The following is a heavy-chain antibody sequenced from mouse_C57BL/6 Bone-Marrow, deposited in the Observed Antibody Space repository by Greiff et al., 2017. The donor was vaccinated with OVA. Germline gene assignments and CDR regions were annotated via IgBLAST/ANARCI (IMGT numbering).Heavy chain of an antibody. V-gene: IGHV1-54*01. J-gene: IGHJ3*01. Sequence: QVQLQQSGAELVRPGTSVKVSCKASGYAFTNYLIEWVKQRPGQGLEWIGVINPGSGGTNYNEKFKGKATLTADKSSSTAYMQLSSLTSEDSAVYFCARGVYYLAWFAYWGQGTLVTVSA. D-gene: IGHD1-1*01. CDR3: ARGVYYLAWFAY. CDR1: GYAFTNYL. CDR2: INPGSGGT.